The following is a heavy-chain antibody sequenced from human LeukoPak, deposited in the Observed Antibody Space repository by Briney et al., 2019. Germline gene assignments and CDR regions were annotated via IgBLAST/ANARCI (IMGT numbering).Heavy chain of an antibody. V-gene: IGHV1-69*13. CDR1: GGTFSSYA. CDR3: ASQMLGGQRWLQFAIPYYFDY. D-gene: IGHD5-24*01. J-gene: IGHJ4*02. CDR2: IIPIFGTA. Sequence: ASVKVSCKASGGTFSSYAISWVRQAPGQGLEWMGGIIPIFGTANYAQKFQGRVTITADESTSTAYMELSGLRSEDTAVYYCASQMLGGQRWLQFAIPYYFDYWGQGTLVTVSS.